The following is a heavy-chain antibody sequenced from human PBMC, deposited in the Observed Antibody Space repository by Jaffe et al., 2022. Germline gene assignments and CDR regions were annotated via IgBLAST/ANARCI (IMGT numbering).Heavy chain of an antibody. V-gene: IGHV1-69*01. D-gene: IGHD2-2*01. Sequence: QVHLVQSGAELKTSGSSVKVSCKASGGTFSSHAIYWVRQAPGQGLEWMGGIIPIFATTDYAQKFQGRVTITADESTGTVYMELSSLRSEDTAVYYCARWAGFCISSNCWNPFDFWGQGTLVTVSS. CDR1: GGTFSSHA. CDR2: IIPIFATT. CDR3: ARWAGFCISSNCWNPFDF. J-gene: IGHJ4*02.